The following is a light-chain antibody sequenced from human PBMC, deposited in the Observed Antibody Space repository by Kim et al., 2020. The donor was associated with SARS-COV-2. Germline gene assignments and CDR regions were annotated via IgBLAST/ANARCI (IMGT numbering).Light chain of an antibody. V-gene: IGKV1-39*01. J-gene: IGKJ4*01. CDR2: AAS. CDR1: QRISNF. Sequence: DTQMTQSPSSLSASVVDRVTITCRASQRISNFLSWYQQKSGRAPKLLIYAASSLQSGVPSRFSGSGSGTDFTLTISSLQPEDFATYYCQQYYYTPLTFGGGTKVDIK. CDR3: QQYYYTPLT.